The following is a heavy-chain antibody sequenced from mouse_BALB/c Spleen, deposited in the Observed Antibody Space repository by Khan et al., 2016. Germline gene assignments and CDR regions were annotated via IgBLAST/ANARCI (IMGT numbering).Heavy chain of an antibody. CDR1: DYAFTNYW. CDR2: IFPGDGDI. D-gene: IGHD3-3*01. CDR3: TRGTYYFDY. V-gene: IGHV1-87*01. J-gene: IGHJ2*01. Sequence: QVQLQQSGAELARPGTSVKLSCKASDYAFTNYWMHWIKQRPGQGLEWIGAIFPGDGDIRYTQKFKGKATLTADISSSTAYMQLSTLGSDDSAVYYCTRGTYYFDYWGQGTTLTVSS.